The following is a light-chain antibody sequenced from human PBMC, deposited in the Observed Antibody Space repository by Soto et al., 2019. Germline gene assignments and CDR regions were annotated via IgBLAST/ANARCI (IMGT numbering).Light chain of an antibody. V-gene: IGKV1-12*01. Sequence: DTQMTQSPSSVSASVGDRVTITCRASQGVNAWLAWYQKKPGKAPELLIYEASTLHSGVPSRFSGSGSGTDSTLTISSLQPEDFATYYCQQANSFPLTFGGGTKVEVQ. J-gene: IGKJ4*01. CDR3: QQANSFPLT. CDR2: EAS. CDR1: QGVNAW.